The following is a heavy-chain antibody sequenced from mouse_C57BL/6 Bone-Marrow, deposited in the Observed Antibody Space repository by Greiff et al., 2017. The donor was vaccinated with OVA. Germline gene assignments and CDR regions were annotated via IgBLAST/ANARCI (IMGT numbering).Heavy chain of an antibody. CDR3: ARGKGLSRPYWYFDV. CDR1: GYTFTDYY. V-gene: IGHV1-19*01. J-gene: IGHJ1*03. CDR2: INPYNGGT. D-gene: IGHD1-1*01. Sequence: EVQLQQSGPVLVKPGASVKMSCKASGYTFTDYYMNWVKQSHGKSLEWIGVINPYNGGTSYNQKFKGKATLTVDKSSSTAYMELNSLTSEDSAVYYCARGKGLSRPYWYFDVWGTGTTVTVAS.